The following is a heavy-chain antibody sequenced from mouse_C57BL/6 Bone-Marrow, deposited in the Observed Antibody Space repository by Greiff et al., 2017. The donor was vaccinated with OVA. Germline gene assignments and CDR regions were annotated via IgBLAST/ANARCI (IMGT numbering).Heavy chain of an antibody. Sequence: EVQLVESGGGFVQPGGSLTLSCAASVFTFRDYYLSLVRQTPVQLLEWVAYISNGGGSTYYPDTVKGRFTISRDNAKNTLYLQMSRLKSEDTAMYYCARLGRLRYWYFDVWGTGTTVTVSS. CDR2: ISNGGGST. D-gene: IGHD4-1*01. CDR1: VFTFRDYY. CDR3: ARLGRLRYWYFDV. V-gene: IGHV5-12*01. J-gene: IGHJ1*03.